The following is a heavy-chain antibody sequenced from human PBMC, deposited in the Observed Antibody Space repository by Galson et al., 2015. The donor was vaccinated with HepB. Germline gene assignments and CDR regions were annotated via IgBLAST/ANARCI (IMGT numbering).Heavy chain of an antibody. J-gene: IGHJ4*02. CDR1: GFTFSYSA. D-gene: IGHD2-15*01. CDR3: AKDSVGGSCDGGSCALSDS. CDR2: VFHDGNTK. Sequence: SLRLSCAASGFTFSYSAMHWVRQPPGKGLEWVAIVFHDGNTKHYADSVKGRFTISRDNSKNTLYLQMNSLRLEDTAVYYCAKDSVGGSCDGGSCALSDSWGQGTLVTVSS. V-gene: IGHV3-30-3*01.